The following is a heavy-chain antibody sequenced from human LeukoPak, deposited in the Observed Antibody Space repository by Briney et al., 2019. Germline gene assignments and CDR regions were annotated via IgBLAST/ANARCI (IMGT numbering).Heavy chain of an antibody. D-gene: IGHD2-2*01. CDR2: ISSISHYI. CDR1: GFTYSRYS. CDR3: ARDLSSGMPRGFDY. J-gene: IGHJ4*02. V-gene: IGHV3-21*01. Sequence: PGGSLRLSCVASGFTYSRYSMNWVRQAPGKGLEWVATISSISHYIYHADSVRGRFTVSRDNARNSLYLQMNSLRAEDTSIYYCARDLSSGMPRGFDYWGQGILVTVSA.